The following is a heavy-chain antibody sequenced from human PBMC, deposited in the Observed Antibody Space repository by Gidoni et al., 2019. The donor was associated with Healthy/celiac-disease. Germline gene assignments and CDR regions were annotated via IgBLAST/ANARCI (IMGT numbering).Heavy chain of an antibody. D-gene: IGHD6-19*01. CDR3: ARERYSSSDAFDI. CDR1: GYTFTRYD. V-gene: IGHV1-8*01. CDR2: MNPNSGNT. J-gene: IGHJ3*02. Sequence: QVQLVQSGAAVKKPGASVKVSCKASGYTFTRYDINWVRQATGQGLEWMGRMNPNSGNTGYAQKFQGRVTMTRNTSISTAYMELSSLRSEDTAVYYCARERYSSSDAFDIWGQGTMVTVSS.